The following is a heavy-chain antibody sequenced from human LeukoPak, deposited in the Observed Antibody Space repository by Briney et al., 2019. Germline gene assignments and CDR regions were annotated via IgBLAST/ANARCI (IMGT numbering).Heavy chain of an antibody. D-gene: IGHD2-15*01. Sequence: GGSLRLSCAASGFTFGSYMMTWVRQAPGRGLEWVSTISSNGGSTYYADSVKGRFTISRDNTNNTLYLQMSSLRGEDTAVYYCARYCSGASCYSGVDHWGQGTLVPVSS. V-gene: IGHV3-23*01. CDR2: ISSNGGST. J-gene: IGHJ4*02. CDR3: ARYCSGASCYSGVDH. CDR1: GFTFGSYM.